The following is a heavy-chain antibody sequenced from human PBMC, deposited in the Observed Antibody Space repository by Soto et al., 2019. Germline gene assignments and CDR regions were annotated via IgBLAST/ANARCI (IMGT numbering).Heavy chain of an antibody. CDR2: IYYSGST. CDR1: GGSISSGAYY. Sequence: QVQLQESGPGLVKPSQTLSLTCTVSGGSISSGAYYWSWIRQHPGKGLEWIGYIYYSGSTSYNPSLKGRVTISVDTSKNQFSLKLSSVTAADTAVYYCAIYDSSGSRGFQHWGQGTLVTVSS. J-gene: IGHJ1*01. V-gene: IGHV4-31*03. CDR3: AIYDSSGSRGFQH. D-gene: IGHD3-22*01.